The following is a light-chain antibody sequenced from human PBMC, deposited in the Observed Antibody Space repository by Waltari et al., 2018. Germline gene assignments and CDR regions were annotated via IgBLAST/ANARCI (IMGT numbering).Light chain of an antibody. CDR3: QNHERLPAT. J-gene: IGKJ1*01. CDR1: QSISKY. V-gene: IGKV3-20*01. CDR2: AGS. Sequence: LLTQAPGTPSLSPGESAPHPCRASQSISKYLVWYQQRPGHAPRLLIYAGSTRAAGIPDRFSGSGYGTDFTLTISRLEPEDFAMYYCQNHERLPATFGQGTKVEFK.